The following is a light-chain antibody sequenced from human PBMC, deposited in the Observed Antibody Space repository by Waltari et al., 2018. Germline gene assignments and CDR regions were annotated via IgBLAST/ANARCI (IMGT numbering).Light chain of an antibody. CDR1: SSEIGFHTH. Sequence: SALPQPASLSWAPGQPITTSPTGTSSEIGFHTHVSWYQQHPRQAPRLLMYDVNSRPSGVSTRFSGSKSGNTASLTISGLQADDEAHYYCSAYTSSATLAFGGGTGLTVL. V-gene: IGLV2-14*03. CDR3: SAYTSSATLA. J-gene: IGLJ2*01. CDR2: DVN.